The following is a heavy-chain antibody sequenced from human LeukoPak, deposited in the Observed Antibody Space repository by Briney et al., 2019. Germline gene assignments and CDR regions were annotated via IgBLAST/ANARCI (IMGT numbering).Heavy chain of an antibody. CDR1: GDSVSINTAT. V-gene: IGHV6-1*01. Sequence: SQTLSLTYAISGDSVSINTATWNWVRQSPSRGLEWLGSTYYRSMWNIDYAPSVKSRITINPDTSKNQVSLLLSSVTPDDTAVYYCTRDRAIWGQGTMVTVAS. CDR3: TRDRAI. J-gene: IGHJ3*02. CDR2: TYYRSMWNI.